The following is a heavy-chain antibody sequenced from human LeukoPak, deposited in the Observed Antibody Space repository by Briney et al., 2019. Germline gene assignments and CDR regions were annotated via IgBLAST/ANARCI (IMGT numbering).Heavy chain of an antibody. CDR2: INPAGSDT. Sequence: GGSLRLSCAASGFTFGSHWMHWVRQAPGKGLEWVSRINPAGSDTRYADSVKGRFTTSRDNAKNSLYLQMNSLRAEDTAVYYCARDAGSGTYYFDYWGQGTLVTVSS. V-gene: IGHV3-74*01. CDR1: GFTFGSHW. D-gene: IGHD6-19*01. J-gene: IGHJ4*02. CDR3: ARDAGSGTYYFDY.